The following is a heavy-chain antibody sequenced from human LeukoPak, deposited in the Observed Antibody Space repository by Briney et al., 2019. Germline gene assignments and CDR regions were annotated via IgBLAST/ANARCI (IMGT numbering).Heavy chain of an antibody. CDR3: ARDREQQLVQSWDY. CDR2: ISSSGSTI. Sequence: GGSLRLSCAASGFTFSDYYMSWIRQATGKGLEWVSYISSSGSTIYYADSVKGRFTISRDNAKNSLYLQMNSLRAEDTAVYYCARDREQQLVQSWDYWGQGTLVTVSS. D-gene: IGHD6-13*01. V-gene: IGHV3-11*01. J-gene: IGHJ4*02. CDR1: GFTFSDYY.